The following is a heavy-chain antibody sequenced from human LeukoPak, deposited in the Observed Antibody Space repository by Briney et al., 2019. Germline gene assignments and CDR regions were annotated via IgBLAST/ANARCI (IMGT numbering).Heavy chain of an antibody. J-gene: IGHJ6*02. V-gene: IGHV4-59*01. Sequence: SETLSLTCTASGGSISSYYWSWIRQPPGKGLEWIGYIYYSGSTNYNPSLKSRVTISVDTSKNQFSLKLSSVTAADTAVYYCARVPRGVRYFDWLAWDYGMDVWGQGTTVTVSS. CDR3: ARVPRGVRYFDWLAWDYGMDV. D-gene: IGHD3-9*01. CDR1: GGSISSYY. CDR2: IYYSGST.